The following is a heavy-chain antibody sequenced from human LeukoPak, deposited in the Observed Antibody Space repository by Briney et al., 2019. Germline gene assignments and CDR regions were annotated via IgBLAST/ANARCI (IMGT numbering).Heavy chain of an antibody. D-gene: IGHD3-22*01. CDR3: AKAGSYYDTLYDA. Sequence: SETLSLTCTVSGGSISSGGYYWSWNRQHPGKGLEWIGYIYYSGSTYYNPSLKSRVTISVDTSKNQFSLKLSSVTAADTAVYYCAKAGSYYDTLYDAWGQGTLVTVSS. CDR1: GGSISSGGYY. J-gene: IGHJ5*02. CDR2: IYYSGST. V-gene: IGHV4-31*03.